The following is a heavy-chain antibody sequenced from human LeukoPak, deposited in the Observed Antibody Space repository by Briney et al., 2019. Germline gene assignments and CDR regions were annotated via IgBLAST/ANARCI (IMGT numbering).Heavy chain of an antibody. CDR2: IIPIFRTA. Sequence: SVTVSFTASGGTFSSYAISWVRQAPGQGHESMGGIIPIFRTANYAQKFQGRVTITTDESTSTAYMELSSLRSEDTAVYYCARADYYGSGSYYDPLYNWFDPWGQGTLVTVSS. J-gene: IGHJ5*02. V-gene: IGHV1-69*05. CDR1: GGTFSSYA. D-gene: IGHD3-10*01. CDR3: ARADYYGSGSYYDPLYNWFDP.